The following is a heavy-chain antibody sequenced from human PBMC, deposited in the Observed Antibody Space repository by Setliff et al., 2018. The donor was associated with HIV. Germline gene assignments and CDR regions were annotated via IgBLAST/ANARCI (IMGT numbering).Heavy chain of an antibody. J-gene: IGHJ5*02. V-gene: IGHV4-39*01. Sequence: SETLSLTCSVSGGSISSSTYYWGWIRQPPGKGLEWIGDVFYTGSTYYNPSLKSRVAISVDTSENQFSLKLNSVTAADTAVYYCARRGRDGVFIMFATGFDPWGQGALVTVSS. D-gene: IGHD2-8*01. CDR2: VFYTGST. CDR1: GGSISSSTYY. CDR3: ARRGRDGVFIMFATGFDP.